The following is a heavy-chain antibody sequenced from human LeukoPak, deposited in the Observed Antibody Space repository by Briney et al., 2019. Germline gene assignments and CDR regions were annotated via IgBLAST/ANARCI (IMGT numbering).Heavy chain of an antibody. CDR3: AKDLTATPLDAFDI. CDR1: GFTFSSYG. D-gene: IGHD2-21*02. J-gene: IGHJ3*02. Sequence: GGSLRLSCAASGFTFSSYGMHWVRQAPGKGLEWVAFIRYDGSNKYYADSVKGRFTISRDNSKNTLYLQMSSLRAEDTAVYYCAKDLTATPLDAFDIWGQGTMVTVSS. CDR2: IRYDGSNK. V-gene: IGHV3-30*02.